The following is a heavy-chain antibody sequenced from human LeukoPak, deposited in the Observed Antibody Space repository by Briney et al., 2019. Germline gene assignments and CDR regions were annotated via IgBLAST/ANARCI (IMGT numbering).Heavy chain of an antibody. V-gene: IGHV3-30*18. D-gene: IGHD3-10*01. J-gene: IGHJ4*02. CDR2: ISYDGSNK. Sequence: PGGSLRLSCAASGFTFSSYGMHWVRQAPGKGLEWVAVISYDGSNKYYADSVKGRFTISRDNSKNTLYLQMNSLRAEDTAVYYCAKDLWFGEKNYFDYWGQGTLVTVSS. CDR3: AKDLWFGEKNYFDY. CDR1: GFTFSSYG.